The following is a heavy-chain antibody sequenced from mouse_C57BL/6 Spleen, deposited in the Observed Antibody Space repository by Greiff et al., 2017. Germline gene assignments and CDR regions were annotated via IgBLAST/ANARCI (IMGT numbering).Heavy chain of an antibody. CDR1: GYSITSGYY. CDR2: ISYDGSN. D-gene: IGHD6-2*01. CDR3: ARDSPYAIED. Sequence: EVQVVESGPGLVKPSQSLSLTCSVTGYSITSGYYWYWNRQFPGNKLECKGYISYDGSNNYNPSLKNRISITRDTAKNQSFLELNSVTTEDTATYYGARDSPYAIEDWGQGTSVTVAS. V-gene: IGHV3-6*01. J-gene: IGHJ4*01.